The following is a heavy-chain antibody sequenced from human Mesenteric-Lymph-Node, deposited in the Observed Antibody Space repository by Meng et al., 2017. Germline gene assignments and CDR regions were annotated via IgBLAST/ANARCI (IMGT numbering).Heavy chain of an antibody. Sequence: QAPLQQWGPGLLKVSETLSLTCTVSGGSLSGYYWSWIRQAPEKGLEFIGDIHFLGSTTYMPSLRSRLTLSRDTSKNQISLTLKSVTAADTATYYCVRRRNGASSLFDVWGPGALVTVSS. CDR3: VRRRNGASSLFDV. J-gene: IGHJ5*02. CDR1: GGSLSGYY. D-gene: IGHD2-2*01. CDR2: IHFLGST. V-gene: IGHV4-34*01.